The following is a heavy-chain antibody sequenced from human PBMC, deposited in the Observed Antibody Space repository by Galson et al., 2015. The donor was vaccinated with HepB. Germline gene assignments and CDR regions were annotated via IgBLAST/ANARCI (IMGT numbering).Heavy chain of an antibody. CDR1: GGSISSSSYY. J-gene: IGHJ4*02. D-gene: IGHD2/OR15-2a*01. CDR2: IYYSGST. Sequence: TLSLTCPVSGGSISSSSYYWGWIRQPPRKGLEWIGNIYYSGSTYYNPSLTSRVTISVDTSKNQFSLKLSSVTAADTAVYYCARGRGFRSIYFDYWGQGTLVTVSS. V-gene: IGHV4-39*07. CDR3: ARGRGFRSIYFDY.